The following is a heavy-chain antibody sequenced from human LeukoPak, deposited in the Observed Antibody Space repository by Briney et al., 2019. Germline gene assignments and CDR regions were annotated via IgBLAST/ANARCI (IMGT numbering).Heavy chain of an antibody. V-gene: IGHV3-21*04. Sequence: GGSPRLSCAASGFTFSSYSMNWVRQAPGKGLEWVSSISSSSSYIYYADSVKGRFTISRDNAKNSLYLQMNSLRAEDTAVYYCAKDSRAVTKFDYWGQGTLVTVSS. CDR3: AKDSRAVTKFDY. D-gene: IGHD4-11*01. J-gene: IGHJ4*02. CDR1: GFTFSSYS. CDR2: ISSSSSYI.